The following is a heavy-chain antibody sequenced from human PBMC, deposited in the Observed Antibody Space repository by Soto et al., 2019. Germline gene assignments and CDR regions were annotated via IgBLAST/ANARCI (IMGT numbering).Heavy chain of an antibody. D-gene: IGHD3-3*01. V-gene: IGHV3-11*01. CDR2: ISSSGSTI. J-gene: IGHJ6*03. Sequence: QVQLVESGGGLVKPGGSLRLSCAASGFTFSDYYMCWIRQAPGTGLQWVSYISSSGSTIYYADSVKGRFTISRDNAKNSLYLQMNSLRAEDTAVYYGARMVELDGVVIIGYYMDVWGKGTTVTVSS. CDR3: ARMVELDGVVIIGYYMDV. CDR1: GFTFSDYY.